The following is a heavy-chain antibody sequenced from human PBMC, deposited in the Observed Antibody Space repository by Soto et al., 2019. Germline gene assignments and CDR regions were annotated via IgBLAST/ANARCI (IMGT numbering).Heavy chain of an antibody. CDR1: GYTFTGYY. CDR2: INPNSGGT. CDR3: ARGTVLVVAATTNCFDP. Sequence: GASVKVSCKASGYTFTGYYMHWVRQAPGQGLEWMGWINPNSGGTNYAQKFQGWVTMTRDTSISTAYMELSRLGSDDTAVYYCARGTVLVVAATTNCFDPWGPGPRVTGSS. J-gene: IGHJ5*02. V-gene: IGHV1-2*04. D-gene: IGHD2-15*01.